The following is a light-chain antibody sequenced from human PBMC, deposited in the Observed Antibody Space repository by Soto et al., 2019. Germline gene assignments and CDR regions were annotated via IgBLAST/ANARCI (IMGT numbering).Light chain of an antibody. CDR3: QQRSNWQLT. J-gene: IGKJ4*01. Sequence: EIVLTQSPATLSLSPGERANLSCRASQSVGSYLAWSQQKPGQAPRLLIYDASNRAAGIPARFSGSGSGTDFTLTISNLEPEDFAVYFCQQRSNWQLTFCGGTRVEIK. V-gene: IGKV3-11*01. CDR2: DAS. CDR1: QSVGSY.